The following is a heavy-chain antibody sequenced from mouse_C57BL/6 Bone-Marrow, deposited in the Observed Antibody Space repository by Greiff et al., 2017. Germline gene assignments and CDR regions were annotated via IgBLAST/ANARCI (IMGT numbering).Heavy chain of an antibody. CDR3: ARRGPTVVLDY. CDR2: INPSRGYT. J-gene: IGHJ2*01. Sequence: LQESGAELARPGASVKMSCKASGYTFTSYTMHWVKQRPGQGLELIGYINPSRGYTKYNQKFQDKATLTADKSSSPAYMPLSSLTSEDSAVYYWARRGPTVVLDYWGQGTTLTVSS. D-gene: IGHD1-1*01. V-gene: IGHV1-4*01. CDR1: GYTFTSYT.